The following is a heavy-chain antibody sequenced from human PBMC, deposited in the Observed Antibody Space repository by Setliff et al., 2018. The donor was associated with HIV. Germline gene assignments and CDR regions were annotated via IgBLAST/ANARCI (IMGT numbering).Heavy chain of an antibody. V-gene: IGHV3-66*03. CDR1: GFTVSGSY. Sequence: PGGSLILSCEASGFTVSGSYINWVRQAPGKGLEWVAVIYNNGNTYYADSVKGRFTISRDASKNTLYLQMNSLSAEDTALYYCARDRRPVWGMDVWGQGTTVTVSS. CDR2: IYNNGNT. CDR3: ARDRRPVWGMDV. J-gene: IGHJ6*02. D-gene: IGHD3-16*01.